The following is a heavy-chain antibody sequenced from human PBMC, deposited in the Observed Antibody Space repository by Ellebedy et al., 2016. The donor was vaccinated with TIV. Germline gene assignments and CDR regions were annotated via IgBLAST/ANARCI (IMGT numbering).Heavy chain of an antibody. CDR3: ARDSDYGGVTNHWYFNL. CDR2: VSPYNGNT. CDR1: GYTFTNFG. D-gene: IGHD4-23*01. J-gene: IGHJ2*01. V-gene: IGHV1-18*01. Sequence: ASVKVSCXASGYTFTNFGISWVRQAPGQGLEWMGWVSPYNGNTNYAQKFQARATMTTDTSTSTAYMELRSLRSDDTALYFCARDSDYGGVTNHWYFNLWGRGTLVTVSS.